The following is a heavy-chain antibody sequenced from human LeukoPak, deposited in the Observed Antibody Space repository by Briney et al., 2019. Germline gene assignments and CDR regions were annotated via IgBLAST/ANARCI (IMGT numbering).Heavy chain of an antibody. CDR2: ISGSGGST. V-gene: IGHV3-23*01. Sequence: PGGSLRLSCAASGFTFSSYAMSWIRQAPGKGLEWVSAISGSGGSTYYADSVKGRFTISRDNSKNTLYLQMNSLRAEDTAVYYCAKGSIVVVVAATFDPWGQGTLVTVSS. D-gene: IGHD2-15*01. J-gene: IGHJ5*02. CDR3: AKGSIVVVVAATFDP. CDR1: GFTFSSYA.